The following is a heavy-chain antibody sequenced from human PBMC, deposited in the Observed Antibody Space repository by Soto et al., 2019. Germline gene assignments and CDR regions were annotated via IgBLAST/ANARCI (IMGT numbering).Heavy chain of an antibody. J-gene: IGHJ5*02. CDR2: VHTSGST. CDR1: GGSISIYF. Sequence: PXETLSLTCTFSGGSISIYFWSCIRHPAGKGLEWIGRVHTSGSTTYNPSLKSRVTMSVDTSKSQFSLKLTSVTAADTAVYYCARAKAVALKGWLEAWGQGTLVIVSS. D-gene: IGHD6-19*01. CDR3: ARAKAVALKGWLEA. V-gene: IGHV4-4*07.